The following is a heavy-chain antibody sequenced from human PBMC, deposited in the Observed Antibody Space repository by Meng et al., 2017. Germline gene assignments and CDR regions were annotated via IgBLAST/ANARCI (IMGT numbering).Heavy chain of an antibody. Sequence: HLRPSGPGLVKPPHTLSLICAISGDSVSSNSAAWNWIRQSPSRGLEWLGRAYYRSKWYHDYAESVKSRISIDPDTSKNQFSLQLRSVTPEDSAVYYCARGSYSFDSWGQRTLVTVSS. CDR3: ARGSYSFDS. V-gene: IGHV6-1*01. CDR1: GDSVSSNSAA. J-gene: IGHJ4*02. CDR2: AYYRSKWYH. D-gene: IGHD1-26*01.